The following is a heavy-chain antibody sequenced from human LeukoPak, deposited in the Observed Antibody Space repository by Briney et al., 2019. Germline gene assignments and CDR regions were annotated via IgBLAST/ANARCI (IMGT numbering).Heavy chain of an antibody. J-gene: IGHJ6*02. CDR1: GFTFTSSA. CDR2: IVVGSGNT. CDR3: ARGRITIFGVVTYGMDV. D-gene: IGHD3-3*01. V-gene: IGHV1-58*02. Sequence: SVKVSCKASGFTFTSSAMQWVRQARGQRLEWIGWIVVGSGNTNYAQKFQERVTITRDMSTSTAYMELSSLRSEDTAVYYCARGRITIFGVVTYGMDVWGQGTTVTVSS.